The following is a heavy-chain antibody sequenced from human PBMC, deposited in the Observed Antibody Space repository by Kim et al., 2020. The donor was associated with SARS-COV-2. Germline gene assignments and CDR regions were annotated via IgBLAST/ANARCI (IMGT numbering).Heavy chain of an antibody. CDR2: ISYTGST. CDR1: AASISTNDYS. D-gene: IGHD3-10*01. J-gene: IGHJ4*02. CDR3: ARTKDFRGVYYGSGFFDY. Sequence: SETLSLTCTVSAASISTNDYSWGWIRQPPGKGLEWIGSISYTGSTYDNPSLKSRATISVDTSKNQFSLNLSSVTAADTAVYYCARTKDFRGVYYGSGFFDYWGQGTLVTVSS. V-gene: IGHV4-39*01.